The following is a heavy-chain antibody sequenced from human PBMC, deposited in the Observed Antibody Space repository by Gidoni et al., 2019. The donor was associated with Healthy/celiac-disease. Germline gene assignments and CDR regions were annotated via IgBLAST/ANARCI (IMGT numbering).Heavy chain of an antibody. CDR3: ANLGIGWYGCDY. D-gene: IGHD6-19*01. V-gene: IGHV3-9*01. CDR2: ISWKSGSI. Sequence: EVQLVRSGGDMVQPGWSLRIHGAASGFPFADYAIHWDRQAPGKGLEWGSGISWKSGSIGDGDSVKGRFTISRENAKNSLHLEMNSLRSEDTALYSCANLGIGWYGCDYWGQGTLVTVSS. CDR1: GFPFADYA. J-gene: IGHJ4*02.